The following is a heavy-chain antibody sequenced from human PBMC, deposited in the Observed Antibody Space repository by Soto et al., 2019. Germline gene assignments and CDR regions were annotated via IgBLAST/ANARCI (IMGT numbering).Heavy chain of an antibody. D-gene: IGHD6-19*01. CDR1: GGSISSYY. Sequence: PSETLSLTCTVSGGSISSYYWSWIRQPPGKGLEWIGYIYYSGSTNYNPSLKSRVTISVDTSKNQFSLKLSSVTAADTAVYYCARGGYSSGWNNWFDPWGQGTLVTV. J-gene: IGHJ5*02. CDR3: ARGGYSSGWNNWFDP. CDR2: IYYSGST. V-gene: IGHV4-59*01.